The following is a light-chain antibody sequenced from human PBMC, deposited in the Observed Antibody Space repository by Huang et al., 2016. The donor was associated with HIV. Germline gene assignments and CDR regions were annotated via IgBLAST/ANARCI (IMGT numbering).Light chain of an antibody. J-gene: IGKJ5*01. CDR3: QQRKYWPPIT. CDR1: QSVNSY. CDR2: DAS. V-gene: IGKV3-11*01. Sequence: ETVLTQSPATLSLSPGERATLSCRASQSVNSYLAWYQKKPGQTPRLLIYDASNRATGIPARFSCSGSGTDFTLTISSLEPEDFAVYYCQQRKYWPPITFGQGTRLEIK.